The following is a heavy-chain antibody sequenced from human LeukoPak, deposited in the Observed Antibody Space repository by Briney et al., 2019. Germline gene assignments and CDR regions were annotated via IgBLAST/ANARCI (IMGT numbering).Heavy chain of an antibody. CDR2: INTNTGNP. D-gene: IGHD6-13*01. CDR1: GYSFTSHG. Sequence: ASVKVSCKASGYSFTSHGMNWVRQAPGLGLEWMGWINTNTGNPTYAQGFTGRFVFFLDTSVSTAYLQISSLKAEDTAVYYCARDAIAVTGTDGDLIDFWGQGTLVTVSS. J-gene: IGHJ4*02. V-gene: IGHV7-4-1*02. CDR3: ARDAIAVTGTDGDLIDF.